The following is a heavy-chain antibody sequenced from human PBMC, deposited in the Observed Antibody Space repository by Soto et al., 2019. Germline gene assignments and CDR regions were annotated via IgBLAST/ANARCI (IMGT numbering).Heavy chain of an antibody. CDR3: ARAHSSVWASVDY. Sequence: QVQLVESGGGVVRPGRSLRLSCAASGFTFSTYAMHGFRQAPGKGLEWVAVIWYDGTKKYYADSVKGRFSISRDNFENILYLQMNSLRAEDTAVYYCARAHSSVWASVDYWGQGALVTVSS. CDR2: IWYDGTKK. J-gene: IGHJ4*02. D-gene: IGHD6-19*01. V-gene: IGHV3-33*01. CDR1: GFTFSTYA.